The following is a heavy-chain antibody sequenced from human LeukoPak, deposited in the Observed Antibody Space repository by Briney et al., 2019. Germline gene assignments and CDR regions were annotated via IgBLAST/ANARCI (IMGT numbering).Heavy chain of an antibody. D-gene: IGHD2-15*01. CDR3: ARADINDAFDI. CDR1: GFTFSGYS. V-gene: IGHV3-21*01. Sequence: GGSLRLSCAASGFTFSGYSMNWVRQAPGKGLEWVSSMSSSSSYIYYADSVKGRFTISRDNAKNSLYLQMNSLRAEDTAVYYCARADINDAFDIWGQGTMVTVSS. J-gene: IGHJ3*02. CDR2: MSSSSSYI.